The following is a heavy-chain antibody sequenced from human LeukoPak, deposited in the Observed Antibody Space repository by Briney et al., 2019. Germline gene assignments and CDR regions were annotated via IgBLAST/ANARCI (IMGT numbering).Heavy chain of an antibody. J-gene: IGHJ4*02. Sequence: GGSLRLSCAASGFSFSSYGMHWVRQAPGKGLEWVAFIRYDGSNKYYADSVKGRFTISRDNSKNTLYLQMNSLRAEDTAVYYCARGPSGYHNTGGQGTLVTVSS. V-gene: IGHV3-30*02. CDR3: ARGPSGYHNT. CDR2: IRYDGSNK. D-gene: IGHD5-12*01. CDR1: GFSFSSYG.